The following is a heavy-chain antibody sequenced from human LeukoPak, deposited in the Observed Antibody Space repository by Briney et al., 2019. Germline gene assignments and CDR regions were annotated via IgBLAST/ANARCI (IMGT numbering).Heavy chain of an antibody. CDR3: ATPGLGYCSSTSCYNNY. J-gene: IGHJ4*02. D-gene: IGHD2-2*01. V-gene: IGHV3-23*01. CDR2: ISGSGGST. Sequence: GGSLRLSCAASGFTFSSHAMSWVRQALGKGLEWVSVISGSGGSTYYADSVKGRFTISRDNSKNTLYLQMNSLRAEDTAVYYCATPGLGYCSSTSCYNNYWGQGTLVTVPS. CDR1: GFTFSSHA.